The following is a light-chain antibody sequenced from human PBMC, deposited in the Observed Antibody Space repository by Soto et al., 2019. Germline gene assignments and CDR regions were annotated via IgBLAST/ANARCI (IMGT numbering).Light chain of an antibody. CDR1: QTVSSY. V-gene: IGKV3-11*01. CDR2: DAS. CDR3: QQRSNWPPS. J-gene: IGKJ3*01. Sequence: EIVLTKSPATLSLSPGERATLSCRASQTVSSYFAWYQQKPGQAPRVLIYDASNRASGIPARFSGSGSGTDFTLTISSLEPEDFAVYYCQQRSNWPPSFGPGTKVDIK.